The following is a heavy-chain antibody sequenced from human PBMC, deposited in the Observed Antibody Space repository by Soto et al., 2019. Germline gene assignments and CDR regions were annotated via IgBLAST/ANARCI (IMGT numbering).Heavy chain of an antibody. J-gene: IGHJ4*02. V-gene: IGHV1-69*13. CDR3: SRVDPGETSPFDH. D-gene: IGHD3-10*01. CDR1: GGTFSSYA. CDR2: IIPIFGTT. Sequence: ASVKVSCKASGGTFSSYAISWVRQAPGQGLEWMGGIIPIFGTTNYAQKFQGRVTITADESTSTAYMELSSLRSEDTAVYYCSRVDPGETSPFDHWGQGTLVTVSS.